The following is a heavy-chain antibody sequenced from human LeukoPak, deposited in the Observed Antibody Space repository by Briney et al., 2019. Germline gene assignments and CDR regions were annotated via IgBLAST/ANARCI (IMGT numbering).Heavy chain of an antibody. J-gene: IGHJ5*02. D-gene: IGHD3-10*01. CDR2: VSYNGAS. Sequence: SETLSLTCTVSGGSVSSDTYYWSWIRQPPGKGLEWIGCVSYNGASNYNPSLKSRVTMSVDTSKNQFSLKLSSAIAADTAVYYFARSYGSRSYYPFDPWGQGTLVTVSS. CDR1: GGSVSSDTYY. CDR3: ARSYGSRSYYPFDP. V-gene: IGHV4-61*01.